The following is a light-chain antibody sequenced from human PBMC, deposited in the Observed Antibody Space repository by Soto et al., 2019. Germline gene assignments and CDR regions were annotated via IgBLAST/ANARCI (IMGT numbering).Light chain of an antibody. V-gene: IGLV2-14*01. CDR3: SSYTSSSKLEVV. CDR1: SSDVGGYNY. CDR2: DVS. Sequence: QSVLTQPASVSGSPGQSITISCTGTSSDVGGYNYVSWYQQHPGKAPKLMIYDVSNRPSGVSNRFSGSKSGNTASLTISGLQAEDEADSYCSSYTSSSKLEVVFGGGTKVTVL. J-gene: IGLJ2*01.